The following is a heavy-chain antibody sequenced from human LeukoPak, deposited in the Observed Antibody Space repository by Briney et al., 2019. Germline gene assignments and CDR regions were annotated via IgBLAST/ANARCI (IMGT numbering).Heavy chain of an antibody. CDR1: GFTFSSYT. Sequence: PGGSLRLSCAASGFTFSSYTMNWARQAPGKGLEWVSYISGSSYTIYYADSVKGRFTISRDNAKNSLYLQMNSLRDEDTAVYYCARWGPHYGGNSAYMDVWGKGTTVTVSS. CDR2: ISGSSYTI. V-gene: IGHV3-48*02. D-gene: IGHD4-23*01. J-gene: IGHJ6*03. CDR3: ARWGPHYGGNSAYMDV.